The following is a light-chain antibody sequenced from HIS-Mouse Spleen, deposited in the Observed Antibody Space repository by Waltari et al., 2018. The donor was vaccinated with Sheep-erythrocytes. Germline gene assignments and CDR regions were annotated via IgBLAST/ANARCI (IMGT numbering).Light chain of an antibody. V-gene: IGLV2-11*01. Sequence: QPRSVSGSPGQSVTISCTGTSSDVGGYNYVSWYQQHPGKAPKLMIYDVSKRPSGVPDRFSGSKSGNTASLTISGLQAEDEADYYCCSYAGSSTPWVFGGGTKLTVL. CDR3: CSYAGSSTPWV. CDR2: DVS. J-gene: IGLJ3*02. CDR1: SSDVGGYNY.